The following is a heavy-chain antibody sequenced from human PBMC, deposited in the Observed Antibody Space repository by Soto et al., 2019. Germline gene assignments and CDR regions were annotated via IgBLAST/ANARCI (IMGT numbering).Heavy chain of an antibody. J-gene: IGHJ4*02. CDR3: AQMHKPAAIIDY. D-gene: IGHD2-2*02. V-gene: IGHV4-31*03. CDR2: IYYSGST. CDR1: GGSISSGGYY. Sequence: QVQLQESGPGLVKPSQTLSLTCTVSGGSISSGGYYWSWIRQHPGKGLEWIGYIYYSGSTYYNPSRKSRVTISVDTSKNQFSLKLSSVTAADTAVYYCAQMHKPAAIIDYWGQGTLVTVSS.